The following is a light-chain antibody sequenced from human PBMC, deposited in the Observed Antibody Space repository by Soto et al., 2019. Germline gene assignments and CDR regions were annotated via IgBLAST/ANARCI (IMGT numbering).Light chain of an antibody. CDR2: EVF. V-gene: IGLV2-14*01. CDR1: SSDVGGYNY. J-gene: IGLJ1*01. CDR3: TAYTTSDTLV. Sequence: QSVLTQPASVSASPGQSVTISCAGTSSDVGGYNYVSRYQQRPGRAPKLMIYEVFYRPSGVSSRFSGSQSGNTASLTISGLQAEDEADYYCTAYTTSDTLVFGTGTKVTVL.